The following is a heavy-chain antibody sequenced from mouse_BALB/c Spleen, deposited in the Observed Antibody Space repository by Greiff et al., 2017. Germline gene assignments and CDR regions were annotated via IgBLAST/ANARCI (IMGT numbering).Heavy chain of an antibody. J-gene: IGHJ4*01. CDR3: TRDDGNEAMDY. CDR2: ISSGGSYT. CDR1: GFTFSSYT. V-gene: IGHV5-6-4*01. D-gene: IGHD2-1*01. Sequence: DVMLVESGGGLVKPGGSLKLSCAASGFTFSSYTMSWVRQTPEKRLEWVATISSGGSYTYYPDSVKGRFTISRDNAKNTLYLQMSSLKSEDTAMYYCTRDDGNEAMDYWGQGTSVTVSS.